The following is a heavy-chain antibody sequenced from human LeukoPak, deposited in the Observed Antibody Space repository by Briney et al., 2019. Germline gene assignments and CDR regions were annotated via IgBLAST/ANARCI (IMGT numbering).Heavy chain of an antibody. V-gene: IGHV3-53*01. Sequence: QPGGSLRLSCAASGFTVNSNYMSWVRQGPGKGLERVSVLYTGGNTLYADSVKGRFTISRDNSKNTLYLHMNSLRAEDTAVYYCARIRGASGWYYFDYWGQGTLVTVSS. J-gene: IGHJ4*02. CDR1: GFTVNSNY. CDR3: ARIRGASGWYYFDY. CDR2: LYTGGNT. D-gene: IGHD6-19*01.